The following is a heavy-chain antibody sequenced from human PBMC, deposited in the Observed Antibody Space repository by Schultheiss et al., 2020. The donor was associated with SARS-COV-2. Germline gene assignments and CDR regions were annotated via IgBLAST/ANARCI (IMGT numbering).Heavy chain of an antibody. D-gene: IGHD5-24*01. Sequence: ASVKVSCKTSGYPFINYDIIWVRQATGQGLEWMGWMNGDGVNAGYAEKFQGRVTMTSDSSIETAYMELNSLTSDDTAVYYCAREWRHGYRTFDYWGQGTLVTVSS. CDR3: AREWRHGYRTFDY. CDR2: MNGDGVNA. J-gene: IGHJ4*02. V-gene: IGHV1-8*01. CDR1: GYPFINYD.